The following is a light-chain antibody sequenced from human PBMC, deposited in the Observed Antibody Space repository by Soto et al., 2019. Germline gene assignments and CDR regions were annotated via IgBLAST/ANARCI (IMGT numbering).Light chain of an antibody. V-gene: IGLV1-40*01. CDR1: TSTIGAGYD. Sequence: QSVLTQPPSVSGAPGQRVTISCTGSTSTIGAGYDVHWYQQLPGTAPKLLIYGSTNRPSGVPDRFSGSKSGTSASLAITGLQAEDEADYYCQSYDNSLGGSDVFGTGTKLTVL. J-gene: IGLJ1*01. CDR3: QSYDNSLGGSDV. CDR2: GST.